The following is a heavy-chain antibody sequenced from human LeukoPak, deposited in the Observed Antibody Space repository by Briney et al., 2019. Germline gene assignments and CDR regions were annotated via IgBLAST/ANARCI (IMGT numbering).Heavy chain of an antibody. D-gene: IGHD6-13*01. CDR3: ARDKRAPPYGFFSSSWSPGAFDI. CDR1: GDSVSSNSAA. J-gene: IGHJ3*02. CDR2: TYYRSKWYN. V-gene: IGHV6-1*01. Sequence: SQILSLTCAISGDSVSSNSAAWNWIRQSPSRGLEWLGRTYYRSKWYNDYAVSVKSRITINPDTSKNQFSLQLNSVTPEDTAVYYCARDKRAPPYGFFSSSWSPGAFDIWGQGTMVTVSS.